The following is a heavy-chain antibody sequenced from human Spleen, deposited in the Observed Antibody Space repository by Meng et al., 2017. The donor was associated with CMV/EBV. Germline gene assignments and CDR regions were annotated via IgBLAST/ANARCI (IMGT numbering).Heavy chain of an antibody. V-gene: IGHV3-73*01. CDR3: TRLTATPLDY. CDR1: GFTFSGSA. Sequence: GESLKISCAASGFTFSGSAMHWVRQASGKGLEWVGRIRSKANSYATAYAASVKGRFTISRDDSKNTAYLQMNSLKTEDTAVYYCTRLTATPLDYWGQGTLVTVSS. D-gene: IGHD5-24*01. J-gene: IGHJ4*02. CDR2: IRSKANSYAT.